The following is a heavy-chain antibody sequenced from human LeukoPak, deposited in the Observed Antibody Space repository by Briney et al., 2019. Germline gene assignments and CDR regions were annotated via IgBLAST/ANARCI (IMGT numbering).Heavy chain of an antibody. J-gene: IGHJ6*02. CDR3: ARGIGGSGAYSRYYYGMDV. Sequence: PGGSLRLSCAASGFTFSSYTMHWVRQAPGKGLEWVAFILFDGSNKYYAGSVKGRFTISRDNSKNTLSLQMNSLRAEDTAVYYCARGIGGSGAYSRYYYGMDVWGQGTTVTVSS. CDR2: ILFDGSNK. V-gene: IGHV3-30-3*01. D-gene: IGHD3-10*01. CDR1: GFTFSSYT.